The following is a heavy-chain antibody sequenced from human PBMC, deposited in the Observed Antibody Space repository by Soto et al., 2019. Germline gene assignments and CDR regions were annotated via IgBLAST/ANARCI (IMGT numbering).Heavy chain of an antibody. D-gene: IGHD3-3*01. V-gene: IGHV4-30-4*01. CDR2: MHKSGSA. CDR1: DGSISSGDYY. Sequence: QVQLQESGPGMVKPSETLSLTCTVSDGSISSGDYYWSWIRQPPGKGREWIGYMHKSGSAYYNPSLKGRPTISIDTALNQFSLKVNSMTAADTAVYYCARTRYYDFWRIDYWGQGTLVTVSS. CDR3: ARTRYYDFWRIDY. J-gene: IGHJ4*02.